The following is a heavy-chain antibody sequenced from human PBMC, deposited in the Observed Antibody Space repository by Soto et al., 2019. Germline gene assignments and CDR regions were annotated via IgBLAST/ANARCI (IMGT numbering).Heavy chain of an antibody. CDR1: GYTFTSYG. CDR2: ISAYNGNT. Sequence: ASVKVSCKASGYTFTSYGISWVRQAPGQGLEWMGWISAYNGNTNYAQKLQGRVTMTTDTSTSTAYMELRSLRSDDTAVYYCARTDPIVVEVASNANNWFDPWGQGTLVTVSS. D-gene: IGHD2-15*01. V-gene: IGHV1-18*01. CDR3: ARTDPIVVEVASNANNWFDP. J-gene: IGHJ5*02.